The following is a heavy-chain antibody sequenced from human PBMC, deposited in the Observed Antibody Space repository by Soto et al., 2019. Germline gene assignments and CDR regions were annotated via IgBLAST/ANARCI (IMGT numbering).Heavy chain of an antibody. V-gene: IGHV3-11*06. CDR2: ISSSSSYT. Sequence: SLQLSCAASGFTFSDYYMSWIRQAPGKGLEWVSYISSSSSYTNYADSVKGRFTISRDNAKNSLYLQMNSLRAEDTAVYYCAGEGSPYNWFDPWGQGTLVTVSS. CDR3: AGEGSPYNWFDP. CDR1: GFTFSDYY. J-gene: IGHJ5*02.